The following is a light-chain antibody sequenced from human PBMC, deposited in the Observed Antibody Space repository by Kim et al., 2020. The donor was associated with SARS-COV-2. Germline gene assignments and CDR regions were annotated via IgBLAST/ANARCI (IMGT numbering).Light chain of an antibody. CDR1: QSVSRY. V-gene: IGKV3-11*01. CDR3: QQRSNWPLT. CDR2: DAS. J-gene: IGKJ4*01. Sequence: LSPGERATLSCRASQSVSRYLAWYQQKPGQAPRLLIYDASNRATGVPARFSGSGSGTDFARTISSLEPEDFALYYCQQRSNWPLTFGGGTKVDIK.